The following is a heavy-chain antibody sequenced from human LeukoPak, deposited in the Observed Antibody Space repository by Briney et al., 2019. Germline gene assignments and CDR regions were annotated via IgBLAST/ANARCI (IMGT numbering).Heavy chain of an antibody. J-gene: IGHJ4*02. Sequence: SETLSLTCNVSGGSFISGIYYWGWVRQPPGKGLEWIASIYYRGSTYYNQSLKGRVTISVDTSKKQFSLKVTSVTAADTAVYYCARLLPIAAAGGHYFDYWGQGTLVTVSS. D-gene: IGHD6-13*01. CDR2: IYYRGST. CDR1: GGSFISGIYY. V-gene: IGHV4-39*01. CDR3: ARLLPIAAAGGHYFDY.